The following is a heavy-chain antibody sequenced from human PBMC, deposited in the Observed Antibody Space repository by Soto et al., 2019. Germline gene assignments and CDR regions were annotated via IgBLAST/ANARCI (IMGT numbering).Heavy chain of an antibody. V-gene: IGHV4-61*01. Sequence: QVQLQESGPGLVKPSETLSLTCTVSGDSVSSGNYYWSWIRQPPGKGLEWIGYMYYSGSTNYNPSLKSRVTISGDPSKNQFFRKLTSVTAADTAVYYCARVPVDTYMINWFDPWGQGTLVTVSS. D-gene: IGHD5-18*01. J-gene: IGHJ5*02. CDR2: MYYSGST. CDR1: GDSVSSGNYY. CDR3: ARVPVDTYMINWFDP.